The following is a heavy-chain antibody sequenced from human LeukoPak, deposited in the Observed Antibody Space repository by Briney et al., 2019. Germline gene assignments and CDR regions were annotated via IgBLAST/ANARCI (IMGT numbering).Heavy chain of an antibody. J-gene: IGHJ4*02. CDR1: GYTFTSYG. D-gene: IGHD2-15*01. CDR3: ARDVAYCSGGSCYYFDY. V-gene: IGHV1-18*01. Sequence: ASVKVSCKASGYTFTSYGISWVRQAPGQGLEWMGWINPNSGGTNYAQKLQGRVTMTTDTSTSTAYMELRSLRSDDTAVYYCARDVAYCSGGSCYYFDYWGQGTLVTVSS. CDR2: INPNSGGT.